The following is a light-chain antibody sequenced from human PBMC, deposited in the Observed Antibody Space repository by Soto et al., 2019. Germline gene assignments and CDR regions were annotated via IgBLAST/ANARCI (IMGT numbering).Light chain of an antibody. CDR3: CSYGGSYTWV. J-gene: IGLJ3*02. CDR2: DVS. V-gene: IGLV2-11*01. Sequence: QSVLTQPDSLSGSPGQSITISCTGSSSDIGGYNFVSWYQQHPGKAPTLMIFDVSQRPSGVPDRFSGSKSGNTASLTISGLQADDEADYYCCSYGGSYTWVFGGGTKLTVL. CDR1: SSDIGGYNF.